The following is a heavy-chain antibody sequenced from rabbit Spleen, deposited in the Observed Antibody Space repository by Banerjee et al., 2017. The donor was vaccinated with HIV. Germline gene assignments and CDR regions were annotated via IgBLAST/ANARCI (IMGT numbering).Heavy chain of an antibody. CDR3: ARDTGSSFSSYGMDL. Sequence: QQQLEESGGGLVKPGGTLTLTCTASGFSFSNIYWICWVRQAPGKGLEWIACIAGSSSGFTYSATWAKGRFPISKTSSTTVTLQMTSLTAADTVTYFCARDTGSSFSSYGMDLRGQGTLVTV. J-gene: IGHJ6*01. CDR2: IAGSSSGFT. V-gene: IGHV1S45*01. CDR1: GFSFSNIYW. D-gene: IGHD8-1*01.